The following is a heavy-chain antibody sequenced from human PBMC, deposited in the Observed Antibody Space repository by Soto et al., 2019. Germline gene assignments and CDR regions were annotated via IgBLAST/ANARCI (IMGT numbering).Heavy chain of an antibody. CDR3: AKDWTLQLPYNWFDP. Sequence: GGSLRLSCAASGFTFSSYAMSWVRPAPGKGLEWVSAISGSGGSTYYADSVKGRFTISRDNSKNTLYLQMNSLRAEDTAVYYCAKDWTLQLPYNWFDPWGQGTLVTVSS. CDR1: GFTFSSYA. V-gene: IGHV3-23*01. D-gene: IGHD2-2*01. CDR2: ISGSGGST. J-gene: IGHJ5*02.